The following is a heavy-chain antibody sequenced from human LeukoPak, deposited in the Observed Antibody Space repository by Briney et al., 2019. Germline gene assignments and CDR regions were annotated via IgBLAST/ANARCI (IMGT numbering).Heavy chain of an antibody. CDR1: GYRFTSYW. Sequence: GESLKISCKGSGYRFTSYWIGWVRQMPGKGLEWMGIIYPDDSDTRYSPSFQGQVTISADKSISTAYLQWSSLKASDTAMYYCARLNYALRYFDWLPTYIDYWGQGALVTVSS. CDR3: ARLNYALRYFDWLPTYIDY. D-gene: IGHD3-9*01. J-gene: IGHJ4*02. CDR2: IYPDDSDT. V-gene: IGHV5-51*01.